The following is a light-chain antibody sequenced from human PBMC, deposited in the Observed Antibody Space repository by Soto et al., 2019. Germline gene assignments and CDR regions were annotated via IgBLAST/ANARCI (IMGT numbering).Light chain of an antibody. CDR1: QSVSSSY. V-gene: IGKV3-20*01. Sequence: EIVSTQSPGTLSLSPGERATLSCRASQSVSSSYLAWYQQKPGQAPRLLIYGASSRATGIPDRFSGSGSGTDFTITISRLEPEDFEVYSCQQYGSSPLTFGGGTKVEIK. CDR3: QQYGSSPLT. J-gene: IGKJ4*01. CDR2: GAS.